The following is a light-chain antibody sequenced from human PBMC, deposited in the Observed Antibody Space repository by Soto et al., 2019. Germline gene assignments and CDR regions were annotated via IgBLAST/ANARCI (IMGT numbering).Light chain of an antibody. V-gene: IGKV3-20*01. CDR1: QTVTSTF. J-gene: IGKJ1*01. Sequence: ETVLTQSPGTLSLSPGERATLSCRASQTVTSTFLAWYQQKPGQAPRLLIYAASSRATGIPDRFSGSGSGTDFTLTITRLEPEDFAVYYCHQYDSSRTFGQGTKVEMK. CDR3: HQYDSSRT. CDR2: AAS.